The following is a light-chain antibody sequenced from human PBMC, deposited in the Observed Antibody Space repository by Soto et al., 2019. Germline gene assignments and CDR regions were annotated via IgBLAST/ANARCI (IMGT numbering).Light chain of an antibody. CDR1: NSNIGSNP. CDR2: SNY. Sequence: QSVLTQPPSASGTPGQRVTISCSGSNSNIGSNPVHWYQQFPGTAPKVLIYSNYQRPSGVPDRFSGSKSGTSASLAISGLQSEDEADYCCAAWDDRLSDLLFGGGTKVTVL. V-gene: IGLV1-44*01. J-gene: IGLJ2*01. CDR3: AAWDDRLSDLL.